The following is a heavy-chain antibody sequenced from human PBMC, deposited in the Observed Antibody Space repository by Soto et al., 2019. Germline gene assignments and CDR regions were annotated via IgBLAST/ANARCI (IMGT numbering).Heavy chain of an antibody. V-gene: IGHV2-5*02. J-gene: IGHJ6*02. CDR3: IQSRCGGDCLQSYASYYYYGMDV. D-gene: IGHD2-21*02. Sequence: RETRRVSGSFSAVAVSLGEEGVGWIRQPPGKALEWLALIYWDDDKRYSPSLRSRLTITKDTSKNQVVLTMTNMDPVDTATYYCIQSRCGGDCLQSYASYYYYGMDVWGQGTTVTVSS. CDR2: IYWDDDK. CDR1: AVAVSLGEEG.